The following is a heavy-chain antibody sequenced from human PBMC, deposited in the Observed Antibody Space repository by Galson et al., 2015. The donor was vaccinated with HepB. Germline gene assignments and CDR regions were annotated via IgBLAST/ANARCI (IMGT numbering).Heavy chain of an antibody. D-gene: IGHD1-14*01. CDR3: ARTGIHFAFDI. V-gene: IGHV3-30-3*01. CDR1: GFTFSSYA. J-gene: IGHJ3*02. CDR2: ISYDGSNK. Sequence: SLRLSCAASGFTFSSYAMHWVRQAPGKGLEWVAVISYDGSNKYYADSVKGRFTISRDNSKNTLYLQMNSLRAEDTAVYYCARTGIHFAFDIWGQGTMVTVSS.